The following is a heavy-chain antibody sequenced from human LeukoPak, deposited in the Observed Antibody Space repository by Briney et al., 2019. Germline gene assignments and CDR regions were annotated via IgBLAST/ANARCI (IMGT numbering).Heavy chain of an antibody. CDR3: AKDELYYYDSSVLGLDFDY. Sequence: GGSLRLSCAASGFTVSSNYMSWVRQAPGKGLEWVSAISGSGGSTYYADSVKGRFTISRDNSKNTLYLQMNSLRAEDTAVYYCAKDELYYYDSSVLGLDFDYWGQGTLVTVSS. CDR2: ISGSGGST. V-gene: IGHV3-23*01. J-gene: IGHJ4*02. D-gene: IGHD3-22*01. CDR1: GFTVSSNY.